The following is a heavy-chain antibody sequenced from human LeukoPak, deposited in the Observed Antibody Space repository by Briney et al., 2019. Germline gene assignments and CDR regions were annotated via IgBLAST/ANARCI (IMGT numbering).Heavy chain of an antibody. CDR1: GFTFSAYW. CDR3: ARTDIGGSGSLTPFDY. J-gene: IGHJ4*02. V-gene: IGHV3-74*01. D-gene: IGHD3-10*01. Sequence: GGSLRLSCAASGFTFSAYWMHWVRQAPGKGLVWVSRINTDGSSPTYAASVKGRFTISRDNAKNTLYLQMNSLTAEDTAVYYCARTDIGGSGSLTPFDYWGQGTLVTVSS. CDR2: INTDGSSP.